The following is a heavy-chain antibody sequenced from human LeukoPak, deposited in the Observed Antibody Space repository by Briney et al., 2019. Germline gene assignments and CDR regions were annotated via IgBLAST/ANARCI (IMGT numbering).Heavy chain of an antibody. CDR2: IIPILGIT. D-gene: IGHD6-19*01. CDR1: GYTFTSYA. V-gene: IGHV1-69*04. Sequence: SVKVSCKASGYTFTSYAINWVRQAPGQGLEWMGRIIPILGITNYAQKFQGRVTITADKSTSTAYMELSSLRSEDTAVYYCARVTAVAGTLLDYWGQVTLVTVSS. J-gene: IGHJ4*02. CDR3: ARVTAVAGTLLDY.